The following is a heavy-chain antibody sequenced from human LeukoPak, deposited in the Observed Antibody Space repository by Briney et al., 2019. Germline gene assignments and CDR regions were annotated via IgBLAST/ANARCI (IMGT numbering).Heavy chain of an antibody. CDR2: ISYDGSNK. CDR3: AKDGVAAAGTEFDY. V-gene: IGHV3-30*18. J-gene: IGHJ4*02. CDR1: GFTFSSYG. Sequence: PGGSLRLSCAASGFTFSSYGMHWVRQAPGKGLEWVAVISYDGSNKYYADSVKGRFTISRDNSKNTLYLQMNSLRAEDTAVYYRAKDGVAAAGTEFDYWGQGTLVTVSS. D-gene: IGHD6-13*01.